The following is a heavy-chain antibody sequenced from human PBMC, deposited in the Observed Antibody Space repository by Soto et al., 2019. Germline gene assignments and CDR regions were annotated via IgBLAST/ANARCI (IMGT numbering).Heavy chain of an antibody. CDR1: GGSFSGYY. CDR3: ARGNSRYYYGSGSYSSWFDP. CDR2: INHSGST. V-gene: IGHV4-34*01. Sequence: PSETLSLTCAVYGGSFSGYYWSWIRQPPGKGLEWIGEINHSGSTNYNPSLKGRVTISVDTSKNQFSLKLSSVTAADTAVYYCARGNSRYYYGSGSYSSWFDPWGQGTLVTV. D-gene: IGHD3-10*01. J-gene: IGHJ5*02.